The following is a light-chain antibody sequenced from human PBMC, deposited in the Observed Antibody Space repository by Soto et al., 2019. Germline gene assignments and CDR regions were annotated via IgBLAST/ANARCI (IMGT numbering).Light chain of an antibody. CDR3: QQRERPPFT. V-gene: IGKV1-39*01. CDR2: RAS. Sequence: DIQMTQSPSSLPAAVGDRVTVSCRANQSINYYLNWYQQKPGEAPKLLIYRASTLHGGVPSRFSGSGSGTDFPLTIDSLQSDDFPTYFCQQRERPPFTFGPGPKLEIK. CDR1: QSINYY. J-gene: IGKJ3*01.